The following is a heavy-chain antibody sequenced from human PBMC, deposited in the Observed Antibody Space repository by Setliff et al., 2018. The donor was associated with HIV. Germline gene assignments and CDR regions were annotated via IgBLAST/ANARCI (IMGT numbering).Heavy chain of an antibody. CDR1: GGSISSSSYY. V-gene: IGHV4-39*01. Sequence: SETLSLTCTVSGGSISSSSYYWGWIRQPPGKGLAWIGSIYYSGSAYYSPSLKSRVTISVDTSKNQFSLKLSSVTAADTAVYYCARRKGYCSGPSCLEFSWFDPWGQGTLVTVSS. CDR3: ARRKGYCSGPSCLEFSWFDP. D-gene: IGHD2-2*01. J-gene: IGHJ5*02. CDR2: IYYSGSA.